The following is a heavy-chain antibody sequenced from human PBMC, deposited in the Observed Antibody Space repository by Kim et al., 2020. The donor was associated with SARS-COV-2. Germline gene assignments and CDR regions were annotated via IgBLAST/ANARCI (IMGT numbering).Heavy chain of an antibody. V-gene: IGHV3-48*03. CDR3: ARVKGRDYDILTGYYMGVHTQNDCHYHYGMDV. J-gene: IGHJ6*02. D-gene: IGHD3-9*01. Sequence: GGSLRLSCSASGFTFSSYEMNWVRQAPGKGLEWVSYISSSGSTIYYADSVKGRFTISRDNAKNSLYLQMNSLRAEDTAVYYCARVKGRDYDILTGYYMGVHTQNDCHYHYGMDVWGQGTTVTVSS. CDR1: GFTFSSYE. CDR2: ISSSGSTI.